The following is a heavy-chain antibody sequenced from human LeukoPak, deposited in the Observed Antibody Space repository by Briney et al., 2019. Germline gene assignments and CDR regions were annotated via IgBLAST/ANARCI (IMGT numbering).Heavy chain of an antibody. CDR2: ISGSGGST. CDR1: GFTFSSYA. J-gene: IGHJ3*02. Sequence: GSLRLSCAASGFTFSSYAMSWVRQAPGKGLEWDSAISGSGGSTYYADSVKGRFTISRDNSKNTLYLQMNSLRAEDTAVYYCAKFSGKTNIVVVPAAMFGAFDIWGQGTMVTVSS. CDR3: AKFSGKTNIVVVPAAMFGAFDI. D-gene: IGHD2-2*01. V-gene: IGHV3-23*01.